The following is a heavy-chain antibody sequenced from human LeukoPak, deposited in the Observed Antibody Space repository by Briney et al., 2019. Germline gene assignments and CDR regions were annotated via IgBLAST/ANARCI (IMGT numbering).Heavy chain of an antibody. Sequence: PGGSLRLSCAASGFTCSPCGMTWVRQAPGKGLEWVAAISSSGDSTAHADSVKGRFTISRDNSKNTVFLQMSSLRAEDTAVYYCAKTPGGYLDYWGQGTRVTVSS. J-gene: IGHJ4*02. CDR2: ISSSGDST. CDR3: AKTPGGYLDY. CDR1: GFTCSPCG. V-gene: IGHV3-23*01.